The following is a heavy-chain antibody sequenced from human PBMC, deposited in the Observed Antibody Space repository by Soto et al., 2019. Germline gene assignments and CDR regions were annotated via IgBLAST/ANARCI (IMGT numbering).Heavy chain of an antibody. CDR2: ISAYNGNT. CDR3: ARDLYSSSWYDVLGMDV. CDR1: GYTFTSYG. J-gene: IGHJ6*02. V-gene: IGHV1-18*04. Sequence: QVQLVQSGAEVKKPGASVKVSCKASGYTFTSYGISWVRQAPGQGLEWMGWISAYNGNTNYAQKLQGRVTMTTDTSTSTAYMELRSLRSDDTAVYYCARDLYSSSWYDVLGMDVWGQGTTVTVSS. D-gene: IGHD6-13*01.